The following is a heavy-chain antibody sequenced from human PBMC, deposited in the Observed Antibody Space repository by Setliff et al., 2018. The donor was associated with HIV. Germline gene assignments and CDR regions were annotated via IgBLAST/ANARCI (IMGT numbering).Heavy chain of an antibody. V-gene: IGHV4-59*08. CDR2: IYDSGST. CDR3: ARQFKTYYDFWSGPNYFDY. CDR1: GGSISSHY. J-gene: IGHJ4*02. Sequence: SETLSLTCTVSGGSISSHYWGWIRQPPGKGLEWIGYIYDSGSTNYNPSLESRVTISVDTSKNQFSLKLSSVTAADTAVYYCARQFKTYYDFWSGPNYFDYWGQGTLVTVSS. D-gene: IGHD3-3*01.